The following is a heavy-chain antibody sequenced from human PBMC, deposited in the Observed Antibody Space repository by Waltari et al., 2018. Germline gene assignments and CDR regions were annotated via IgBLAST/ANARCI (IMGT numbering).Heavy chain of an antibody. V-gene: IGHV4-4*07. CDR2: IYTSGST. J-gene: IGHJ4*02. CDR1: GGSISSSS. Sequence: QVQLQESGPGLVKPSETLSLTCTASGGSISSSSWSWMRPPARKGLEWIGRIYTSGSTNYNPSLKSRVTMSVDTSKNQFSLKLSSVTAADTAVYYCAREPHHDYYDSSGSFDYWGQGTLVTVSS. D-gene: IGHD3-22*01. CDR3: AREPHHDYYDSSGSFDY.